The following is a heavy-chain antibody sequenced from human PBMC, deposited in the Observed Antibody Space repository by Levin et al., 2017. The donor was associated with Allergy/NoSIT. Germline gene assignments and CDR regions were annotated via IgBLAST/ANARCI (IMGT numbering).Heavy chain of an antibody. V-gene: IGHV3-30*03. CDR3: AALGSFDY. D-gene: IGHD3-16*01. CDR2: ITSDGSHK. J-gene: IGHJ4*02. Sequence: GESLKISCAVSGLNFNNYGMNWVRQAPGKGLEWVAIITSDGSHKYYADSVRGRFTISRDNSRNTVYLQMNSLRVEDTAVYFCAALGSFDYWGLGTLVTVSS. CDR1: GLNFNNYG.